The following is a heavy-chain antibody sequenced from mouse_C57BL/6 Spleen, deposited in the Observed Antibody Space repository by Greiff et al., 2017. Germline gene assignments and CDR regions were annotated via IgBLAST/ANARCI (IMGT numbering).Heavy chain of an antibody. Sequence: QVQLKQSGPELVKPGASVKISCKASGYAFSSSWMNWVKQRPGKGLEWIGRIYPGDGDTNYNGKFKGKATLTADKSSSTAYMQLSSLTSEDSAVYFCARYYGSSYDYYAMDYWGQGTSVTVSS. J-gene: IGHJ4*01. CDR1: GYAFSSSW. CDR2: IYPGDGDT. D-gene: IGHD1-1*01. V-gene: IGHV1-82*01. CDR3: ARYYGSSYDYYAMDY.